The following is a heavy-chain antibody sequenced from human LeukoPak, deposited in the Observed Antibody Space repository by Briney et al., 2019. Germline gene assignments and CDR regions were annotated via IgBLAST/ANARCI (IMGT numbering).Heavy chain of an antibody. J-gene: IGHJ4*02. D-gene: IGHD1-26*01. V-gene: IGHV3-23*01. CDR2: ISGSGRDT. Sequence: DPGGSLRLSCATSGFTFNNYAMSWVRQAPGKGLEWVSAISGSGRDTYYADSVKGRFTISRDNSKNTLFLQMNNLRVEDTAVYYCASRQWDLLDYWGQGTLVTVSS. CDR1: GFTFNNYA. CDR3: ASRQWDLLDY.